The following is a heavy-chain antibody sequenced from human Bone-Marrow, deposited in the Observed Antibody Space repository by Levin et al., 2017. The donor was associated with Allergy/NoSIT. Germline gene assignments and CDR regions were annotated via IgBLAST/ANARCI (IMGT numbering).Heavy chain of an antibody. D-gene: IGHD3-10*01. CDR3: AKGAWEVTMVRGVPGDY. Sequence: PGGSLRLSCAASGFTFSSYGMHWVRQAPGKGLEWVAVISYDGSNKYYADSVKGRFTISRDNSKNTLYLQMNSLRAEDTAVYYCAKGAWEVTMVRGVPGDYWGQGTLVTVSS. CDR1: GFTFSSYG. CDR2: ISYDGSNK. J-gene: IGHJ4*02. V-gene: IGHV3-30*18.